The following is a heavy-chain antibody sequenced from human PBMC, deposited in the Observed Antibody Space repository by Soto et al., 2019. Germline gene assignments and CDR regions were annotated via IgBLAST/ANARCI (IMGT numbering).Heavy chain of an antibody. J-gene: IGHJ4*01. V-gene: IGHV3-33*06. D-gene: IGHD3-10*01. CDR1: GFTFSSYG. CDR2: IWYDGSNK. CDR3: AKDRRITMVRGVLRAFDS. Sequence: SLRLSCAASGFTFSSYGMHWVRQAPGKGLEWVAVIWYDGSNKYYADSVKGRFTISRDNSKNTLYLQMNSLRAEDTAVYYCAKDRRITMVRGVLRAFDSWGQGNLVTVSS.